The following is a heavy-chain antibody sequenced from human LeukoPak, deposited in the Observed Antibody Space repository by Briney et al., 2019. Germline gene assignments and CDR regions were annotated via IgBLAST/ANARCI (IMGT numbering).Heavy chain of an antibody. J-gene: IGHJ5*02. CDR2: ISGYNGDT. CDR3: ARDLCSTTSCKFDP. V-gene: IGHV1-18*01. D-gene: IGHD2-2*01. Sequence: ASVKVSCKASVYTFTNYGISWVRQAPGQGLERMGWISGYNGDTYYLQKLQDRVTMTTDTSTSTAYMELRGLRSDDTAVYYCARDLCSTTSCKFDPWGQGTLVTVSS. CDR1: VYTFTNYG.